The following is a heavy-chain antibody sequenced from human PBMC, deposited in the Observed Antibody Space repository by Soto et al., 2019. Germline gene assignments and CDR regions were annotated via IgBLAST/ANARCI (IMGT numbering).Heavy chain of an antibody. CDR3: ARDPGVPGVSVPVDYYYYYGMDV. CDR2: ISAYNGNT. D-gene: IGHD2-8*01. CDR1: GYTFTSYG. V-gene: IGHV1-18*01. J-gene: IGHJ6*02. Sequence: ASVKVSCKASGYTFTSYGISWVRQAPGQGLEWMGCISAYNGNTNYAQKLQGRVTMTTDTSTSTAYMELRSLRSDDTAVYYCARDPGVPGVSVPVDYYYYYGMDVWGQGTTVTVSS.